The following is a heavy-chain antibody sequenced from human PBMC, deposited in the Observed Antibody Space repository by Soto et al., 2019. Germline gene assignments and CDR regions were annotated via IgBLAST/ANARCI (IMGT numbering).Heavy chain of an antibody. D-gene: IGHD3-10*01. CDR3: ARVRRFGELRSLY. J-gene: IGHJ4*02. V-gene: IGHV3-23*01. Sequence: EVQLLESGGGLVQPGGSLRLSCAASGFTFSSYAMSWVRQAPGKGLEWVSAIGVSGDTTYYADSVKGRFTISRDNSKSTLYLQMGSLRAEETAVYYCARVRRFGELRSLYWGQGTLVIVAS. CDR1: GFTFSSYA. CDR2: IGVSGDTT.